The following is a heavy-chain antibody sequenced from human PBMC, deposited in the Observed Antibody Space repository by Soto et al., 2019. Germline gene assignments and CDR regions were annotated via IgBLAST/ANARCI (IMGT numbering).Heavy chain of an antibody. CDR2: IYPGDSDT. CDR3: AKDGNPIPYLTGYYRLGWFDP. V-gene: IGHV5-51*01. D-gene: IGHD3-9*01. J-gene: IGHJ5*02. CDR1: GYNFNNYW. Sequence: LGESLKISCKGSGYNFNNYWIAWVREMPGKGLEWMGLIYPGDSDTRYNPSFQGQVTISADKALNSAFLQWSSLKASDSGIYYCAKDGNPIPYLTGYYRLGWFDPWGQGTLVTVSS.